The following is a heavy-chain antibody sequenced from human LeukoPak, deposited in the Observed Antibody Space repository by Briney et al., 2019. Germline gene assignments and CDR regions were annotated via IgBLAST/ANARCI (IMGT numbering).Heavy chain of an antibody. CDR1: GGSFSGYY. CDR2: INHSGST. V-gene: IGHV4-34*01. D-gene: IGHD3-10*01. Sequence: SETLSLTCAVYGGSFSGYYWSWIRQPPGKGLEWIGEINHSGSTNYNPSLKSRVTISVDTSKNQFSLKLSSVTAADTAVYYCASSSFGEVFDIWGHGTMVTVSS. J-gene: IGHJ3*02. CDR3: ASSSFGEVFDI.